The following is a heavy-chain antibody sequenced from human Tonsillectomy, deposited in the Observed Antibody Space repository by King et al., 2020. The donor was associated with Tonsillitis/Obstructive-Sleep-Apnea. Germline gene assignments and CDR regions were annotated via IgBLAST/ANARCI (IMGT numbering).Heavy chain of an antibody. V-gene: IGHV4-39*01. CDR2: IYYSGST. CDR1: GGSISSSSYY. Sequence: QLQESGPGLVKPSEPLPSPCPVSGGSISSSSYYGGGTPQPPGKGREWIGRIYYSGSTYYTPSLKSRVTISVDTSKNHFSLKLSSVTAADTAVYYCARQSDIVVVTFDPWGQGTLVTVSS. D-gene: IGHD2-15*01. CDR3: ARQSDIVVVTFDP. J-gene: IGHJ5*02.